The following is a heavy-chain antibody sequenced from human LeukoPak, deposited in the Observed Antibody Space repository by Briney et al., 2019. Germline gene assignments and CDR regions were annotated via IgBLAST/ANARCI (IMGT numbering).Heavy chain of an antibody. CDR1: GYTFTSYG. J-gene: IGHJ4*02. Sequence: ASVKVSCKASGYTFTSYGISWVRQAPGQGLEWMGWISAYNGNTNYAQKLQGRVTMTTDTSTSTAYMELRSLRSDDTAVYYCAREEHYYDILTGYYYYFDYCGQGTLVTVSS. V-gene: IGHV1-18*01. CDR3: AREEHYYDILTGYYYYFDY. CDR2: ISAYNGNT. D-gene: IGHD3-9*01.